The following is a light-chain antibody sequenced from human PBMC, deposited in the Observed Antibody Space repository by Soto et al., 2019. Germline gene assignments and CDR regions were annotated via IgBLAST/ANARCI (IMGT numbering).Light chain of an antibody. CDR1: QSVRSSY. V-gene: IGKV3-20*01. CDR2: GAS. CDR3: QQYGSSLLIT. Sequence: EIVWTQSPGTLSLSTGERATLSCRASQSVRSSYLAWYQQKPVQAPRLLIYGASSRATGIPDRFSGSGSGTDFTLTISRLEPEDFAVYYCQQYGSSLLITFGQGTRLEIK. J-gene: IGKJ5*01.